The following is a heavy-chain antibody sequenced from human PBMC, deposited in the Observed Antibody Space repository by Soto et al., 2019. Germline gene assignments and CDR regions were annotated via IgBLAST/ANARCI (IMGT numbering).Heavy chain of an antibody. CDR2: IYDSGIS. J-gene: IGHJ2*01. CDR3: AGHSGTVTTRYWHFAL. CDR1: GGSITSYS. D-gene: IGHD4-17*01. Sequence: QVQLQESGPGLVRPSETLSLTCTVSGGSITSYSWSWIRQPPGKGLEWIGYIYDSGISNYTPSLSSRATISVDTSKNQFSLRLTSATAADTAVYYCAGHSGTVTTRYWHFALWGRGTLVSVSS. V-gene: IGHV4-59*01.